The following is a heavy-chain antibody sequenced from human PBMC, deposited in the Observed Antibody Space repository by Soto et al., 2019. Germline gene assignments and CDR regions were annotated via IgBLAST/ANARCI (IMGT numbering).Heavy chain of an antibody. V-gene: IGHV3-7*05. J-gene: IGHJ4*02. CDR3: ARVAYSGGDCYRNFDY. CDR1: GFTFSSYW. Sequence: VQLVESGGGLVQPGGSLRLSCAASGFTFSSYWMSWVRQAPGKGLEWVANIKQDGSEKYYVDSVKGRFTISRDNAKNSLYLQMNSLRAADTAVYYCARVAYSGGDCYRNFDYWGQGTLVTVSS. D-gene: IGHD2-21*02. CDR2: IKQDGSEK.